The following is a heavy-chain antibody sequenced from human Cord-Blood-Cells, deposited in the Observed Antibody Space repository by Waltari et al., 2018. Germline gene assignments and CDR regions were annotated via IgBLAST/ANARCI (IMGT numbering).Heavy chain of an antibody. V-gene: IGHV4-34*01. D-gene: IGHD6-13*01. CDR2: INHSGST. CDR3: ARGYGSSWPTTNYFDY. CDR1: GGSFSGYY. Sequence: QVQLQQWGAGRLKPSETLSLTCAVYGGSFSGYYWSWIRQPPGKGLEWIGEINHSGSTNYNPSLKSRVTISVDTSKNQFSLKLSSVTAADTAVYYCARGYGSSWPTTNYFDYWGQGILVTVSS. J-gene: IGHJ4*02.